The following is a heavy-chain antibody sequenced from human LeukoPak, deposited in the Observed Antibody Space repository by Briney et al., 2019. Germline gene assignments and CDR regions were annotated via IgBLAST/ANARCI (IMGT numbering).Heavy chain of an antibody. CDR2: IKQDGNER. J-gene: IGHJ4*02. V-gene: IGHV3-7*01. CDR3: ARGGSSWHVGELDY. CDR1: EFTFSSHW. Sequence: GGSLRLSCATSEFTFSSHWMTWVRQAPGKGLEWVANIKQDGNERYYVESVKGRFTISRDNAQNSLYLQMNNLRAEDTAVYYCARGGSSWHVGELDYWGQGTLVTVSS. D-gene: IGHD6-13*01.